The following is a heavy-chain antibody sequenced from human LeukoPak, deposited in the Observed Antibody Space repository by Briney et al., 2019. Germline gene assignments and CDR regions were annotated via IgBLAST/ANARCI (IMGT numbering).Heavy chain of an antibody. Sequence: GSLRLSCAASGFTFSIFSMHWVRQAPGKGLEWVAVISYDGSNIYYLDSVKGRYTISRDNSKNTLYLQMNSLRAEDTAVYYCAKDLPTVVVIAYDAFDIWGQGTMVTVSS. V-gene: IGHV3-30*04. CDR2: ISYDGSNI. D-gene: IGHD2-21*01. CDR3: AKDLPTVVVIAYDAFDI. J-gene: IGHJ3*02. CDR1: GFTFSIFS.